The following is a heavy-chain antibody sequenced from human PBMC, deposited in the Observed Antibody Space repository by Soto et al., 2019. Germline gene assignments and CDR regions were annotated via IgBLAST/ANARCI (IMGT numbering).Heavy chain of an antibody. CDR1: GYTFTSYY. Sequence: ASVKFSCKASGYTFTSYYMHWVRQAPGQGLEWMGIINPSGGSTSYAQKFQGRVTMTRDTSTSTVYMELISLRSEDTAVYYCARAEVETYYHYGMDVWGQGTTVTVSS. CDR3: ARAEVETYYHYGMDV. V-gene: IGHV1-46*01. J-gene: IGHJ6*02. CDR2: INPSGGST.